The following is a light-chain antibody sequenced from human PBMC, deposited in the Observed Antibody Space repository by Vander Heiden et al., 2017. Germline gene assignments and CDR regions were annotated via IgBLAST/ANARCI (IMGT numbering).Light chain of an antibody. CDR2: NTN. Sequence: QTVLPHDPSFSVSPGGTVTFTCGLNSGSVSTIYYPSWFQQTPGPAPLMLYENTNARSSGPHDRFAASILGTTAVTTTTGDQADDASYYYCPHSMNGGMVVFGGGTRLTVI. J-gene: IGLJ2*01. CDR1: SGSVSTIYY. CDR3: PHSMNGGMVV. V-gene: IGLV8-61*01.